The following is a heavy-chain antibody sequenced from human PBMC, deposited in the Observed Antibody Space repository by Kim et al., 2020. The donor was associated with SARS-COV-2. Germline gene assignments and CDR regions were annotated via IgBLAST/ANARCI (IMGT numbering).Heavy chain of an antibody. D-gene: IGHD3-10*01. CDR1: GFYLTGGYF. J-gene: IGHJ5*01. CDR3: VRVLYSYGSGTLGFD. Sequence: SETLSLTCSVSGFYLTGGYFWGWIRQSPGKGLEWLASIYHTGATFQNPSLSSRVTISVDPSRNQFSLRLSSVTAADPAVYYCVRVLYSYGSGTLGFD. CDR2: IYHTGAT. V-gene: IGHV4-38-2*02.